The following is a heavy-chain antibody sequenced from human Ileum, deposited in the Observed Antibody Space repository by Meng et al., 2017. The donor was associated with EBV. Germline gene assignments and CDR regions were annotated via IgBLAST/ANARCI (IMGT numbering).Heavy chain of an antibody. CDR2: INTGNGET. J-gene: IGHJ4*02. Sequence: QVQLGQSGAEMKKPGATVEVSCTASGYTFTSYDMNWVRQAPGQRLEWMGWINTGNGETKYSQKFQGRVTLTRDTSASTAYMELSSLRSEDTAVYYCASRPGIAVAGFDYWGQGTLVTVSS. V-gene: IGHV1-3*04. D-gene: IGHD6-19*01. CDR3: ASRPGIAVAGFDY. CDR1: GYTFTSYD.